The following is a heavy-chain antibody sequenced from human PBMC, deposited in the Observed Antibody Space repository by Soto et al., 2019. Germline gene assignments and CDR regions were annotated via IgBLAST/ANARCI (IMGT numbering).Heavy chain of an antibody. CDR3: TTGRDYYDSSGYYYGSFDY. V-gene: IGHV3-15*07. CDR1: SVAIGNAC. Sequence: GGSLRLACAASSVAIGNACMKWVREAQGKGLEWVGRIKSKTDGGTTDYAAPVKGRFTISRDDSKNTLYLQMNSLKTEDTAVYYCTTGRDYYDSSGYYYGSFDYWGQGT. CDR2: IKSKTDGGTT. J-gene: IGHJ4*02. D-gene: IGHD3-22*01.